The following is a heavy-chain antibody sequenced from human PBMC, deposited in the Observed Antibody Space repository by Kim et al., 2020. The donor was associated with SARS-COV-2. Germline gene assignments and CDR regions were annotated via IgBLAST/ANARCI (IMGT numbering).Heavy chain of an antibody. CDR3: AREGRTAYYDSSGYYPTAYFDY. D-gene: IGHD3-22*01. CDR1: GGSVSSGSYY. Sequence: SETLSLTCTVSGGSVSSGSYYWSWIRQPPGKGREWIGYIYYSGSTNYNPSLKSRVTISVDTSKNQFTLKLSSVTAADTAVYYCAREGRTAYYDSSGYYPTAYFDYWGQGTLVTVSS. J-gene: IGHJ4*02. CDR2: IYYSGST. V-gene: IGHV4-61*01.